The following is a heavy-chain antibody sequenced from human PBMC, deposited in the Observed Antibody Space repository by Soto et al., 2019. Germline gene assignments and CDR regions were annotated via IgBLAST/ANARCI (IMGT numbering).Heavy chain of an antibody. CDR3: AISQDRGGRTTFIY. D-gene: IGHD3-16*01. J-gene: IGHJ4*02. CDR1: GFTFDDNA. V-gene: IGHV3-9*01. Sequence: GGSLRLSCAVSGFTFDDNAMHWVRQAPEKGLEWVSGINWKSDIGYADSVKGRFTIPRDNAENSLYLQMNSLRAEDTALYYCAISQDRGGRTTFIYWGQGTQVTVSS. CDR2: INWKSDI.